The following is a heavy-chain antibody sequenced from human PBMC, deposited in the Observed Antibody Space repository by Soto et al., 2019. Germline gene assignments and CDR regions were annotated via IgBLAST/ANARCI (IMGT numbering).Heavy chain of an antibody. J-gene: IGHJ4*02. CDR1: GYTFTSYA. V-gene: IGHV1-3*01. Sequence: ASVKVSCKASGYTFTSYAMHWVRQAPGQRLEWMGWINAGNANTKYSQKFQGRVTFTRDTSASTAYMELSSLRSEDTAVYYCATAPSWNSFHYWRQGPLVTVSP. D-gene: IGHD1-1*01. CDR2: INAGNANT. CDR3: ATAPSWNSFHY.